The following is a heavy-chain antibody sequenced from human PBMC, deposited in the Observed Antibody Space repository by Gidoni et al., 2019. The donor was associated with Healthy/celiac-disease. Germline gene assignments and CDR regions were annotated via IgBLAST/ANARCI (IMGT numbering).Heavy chain of an antibody. V-gene: IGHV3-33*01. Sequence: QVQLVESGGGVVQPGRSLRLSCAAHGFTFRRYGMHWVRQAQGKGLAWVAVIWNDRSNKYYADSVKGRFTISRDNSKNTLYLQMNSLRAEDTTVYYCARDNSVYDYGSGSYDYWGQGTLVTVSS. CDR3: ARDNSVYDYGSGSYDY. CDR2: IWNDRSNK. D-gene: IGHD3-10*01. J-gene: IGHJ4*02. CDR1: GFTFRRYG.